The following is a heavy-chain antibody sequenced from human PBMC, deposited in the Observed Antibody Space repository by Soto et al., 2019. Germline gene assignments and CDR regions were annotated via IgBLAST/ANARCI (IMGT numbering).Heavy chain of an antibody. CDR1: GFTFDDYA. V-gene: IGHV3-9*01. J-gene: IGHJ4*02. Sequence: GGSLRLSCAASGFTFDDYAMHWVRQAPGKGLEWVSGISWNSGSIGYADSVKGRFTISRDNAKNSLYLQMNSLRAEDTALYYYAKAPSVAAHFDYWGQGTLVTVSS. CDR2: ISWNSGSI. CDR3: AKAPSVAAHFDY. D-gene: IGHD6-19*01.